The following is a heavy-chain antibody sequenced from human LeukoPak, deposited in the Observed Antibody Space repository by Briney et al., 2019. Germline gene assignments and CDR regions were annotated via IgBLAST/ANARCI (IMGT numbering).Heavy chain of an antibody. CDR1: GGSISSHF. CDR3: ARATLSWSGYYYYYYMDV. V-gene: IGHV4-59*11. CDR2: IYYSGST. Sequence: SETLSLTCTVSGGSISSHFWSWIRQPPGKGLEWIGYIYYSGSTNYNPSLKSRVTISVDTSKNQFSLKLSSVTAADTAVYYCARATLSWSGYYYYYYMDVWGKGTTVTVSS. D-gene: IGHD3-3*01. J-gene: IGHJ6*03.